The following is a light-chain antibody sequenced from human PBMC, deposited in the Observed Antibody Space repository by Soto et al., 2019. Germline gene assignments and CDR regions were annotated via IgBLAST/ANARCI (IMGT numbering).Light chain of an antibody. CDR3: QQYHSYART. CDR2: DAS. CDR1: ESIGTW. V-gene: IGKV1-5*01. Sequence: DIQMTQSPSTLSASVGDRVTITCRASESIGTWLAWYQQKPGKAPKLLIYDASTLESGAPSRFSGSGSGTEFTVTISSLQPDDFATYYCQQYHSYARTFGPGTKVDIK. J-gene: IGKJ3*01.